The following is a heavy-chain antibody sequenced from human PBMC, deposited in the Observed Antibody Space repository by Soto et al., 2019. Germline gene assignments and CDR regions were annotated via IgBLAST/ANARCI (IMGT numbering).Heavy chain of an antibody. Sequence: GGSLRLSCAASGFTFSSYSMNWVRQAPGKGLEWVSSISSSSSYIYYADSVKGRFTISRDNAKNSLYLQMNSLRAEDTAVYYCERDRWDDVLMVYASRVGGGSYNWFDPWGQGTLVTVSS. V-gene: IGHV3-21*01. CDR1: GFTFSSYS. J-gene: IGHJ5*02. CDR3: ERDRWDDVLMVYASRVGGGSYNWFDP. D-gene: IGHD2-8*01. CDR2: ISSSSSYI.